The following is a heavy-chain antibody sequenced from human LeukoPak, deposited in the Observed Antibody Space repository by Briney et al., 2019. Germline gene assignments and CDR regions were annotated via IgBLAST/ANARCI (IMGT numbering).Heavy chain of an antibody. CDR3: ARDEVLPLI. CDR1: GGSISSGSYY. D-gene: IGHD3-10*01. V-gene: IGHV4-61*02. J-gene: IGHJ3*02. Sequence: SETLFLTCTVSGGSISSGSYYWSWIRQPAGKGLEWIGRIYTSGSTNYNPSLKSRVTISVDTSKNQFSLKLSSVTAADTAVYYCARDEVLPLIWGQGTMVTVSS. CDR2: IYTSGST.